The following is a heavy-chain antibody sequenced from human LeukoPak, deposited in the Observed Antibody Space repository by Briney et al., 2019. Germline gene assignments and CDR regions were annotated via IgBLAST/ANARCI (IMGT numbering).Heavy chain of an antibody. CDR3: ARVDLPPYDFWSGYYGRAFDI. V-gene: IGHV1-18*01. Sequence: ASVKVSCKASGYTLTSYGISWVRQAPGQGLEWMGWISAYNGNTNYAQKLQGRVTMTTDTSTSTAYMELRSLRSDDTAVYYCARVDLPPYDFWSGYYGRAFDIWGQGTMVTVSS. D-gene: IGHD3-3*01. CDR1: GYTLTSYG. CDR2: ISAYNGNT. J-gene: IGHJ3*02.